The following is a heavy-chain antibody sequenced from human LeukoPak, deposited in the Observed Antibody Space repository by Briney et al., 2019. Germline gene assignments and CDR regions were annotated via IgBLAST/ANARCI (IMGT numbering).Heavy chain of an antibody. CDR1: GFTVSSNY. Sequence: GGSLRLSCAASGFTVSSNYMSWVRQAPGKGLEWVSVIYSGGSTYYADSVKGRFTISRDNSKNTLYLQMNSLRAEDTAVYYCRIAVAGTYFDYWGQGTLATVSS. CDR3: RIAVAGTYFDY. J-gene: IGHJ4*02. V-gene: IGHV3-66*01. D-gene: IGHD6-19*01. CDR2: IYSGGST.